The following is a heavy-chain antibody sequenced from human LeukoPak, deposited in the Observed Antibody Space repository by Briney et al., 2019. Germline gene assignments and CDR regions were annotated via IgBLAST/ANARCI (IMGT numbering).Heavy chain of an antibody. V-gene: IGHV3-15*01. CDR2: IKSKTDGGTT. CDR3: TTDRAIAVRPLFDY. Sequence: GGSLRLSCAASGFTFSNAWMGWVRQAPGKGLEWVGRIKSKTDGGTTEYAAPVKGRFTISRDDSKNTLYLQMNSLKIEDTGVYYCTTDRAIAVRPLFDYWGQGTLVSVSS. J-gene: IGHJ4*02. D-gene: IGHD6-6*01. CDR1: GFTFSNAW.